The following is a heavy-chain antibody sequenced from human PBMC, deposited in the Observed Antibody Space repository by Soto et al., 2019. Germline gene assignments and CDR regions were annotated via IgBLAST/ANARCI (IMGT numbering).Heavy chain of an antibody. Sequence: SETLSLTCTVPGGSISSSSYYWGWIRQPPGKGLEWIGGIYYAGSTYHNPSLKSRVTISVDTSRNEFSLKVTSVTASDTAVYYCARLVSYCSGTSCYDHYYYGLDIWGQGTTVTVSS. CDR3: ARLVSYCSGTSCYDHYYYGLDI. D-gene: IGHD2-2*01. CDR1: GGSISSSSYY. CDR2: IYYAGST. V-gene: IGHV4-39*01. J-gene: IGHJ6*02.